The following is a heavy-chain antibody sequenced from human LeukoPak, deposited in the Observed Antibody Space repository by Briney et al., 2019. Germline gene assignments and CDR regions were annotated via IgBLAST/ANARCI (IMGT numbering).Heavy chain of an antibody. CDR3: AREARDYDAFDI. Sequence: GGSLRLSCAASGFTFSSYGMHWVRQAPGKGLEWVSYISSSGSTIYYADSVKGRFTISRDNAKNSLYLQMNSLRAEDTAVYYCAREARDYDAFDIWGQGTMVTVSS. V-gene: IGHV3-48*04. D-gene: IGHD3/OR15-3a*01. J-gene: IGHJ3*02. CDR1: GFTFSSYG. CDR2: ISSSGSTI.